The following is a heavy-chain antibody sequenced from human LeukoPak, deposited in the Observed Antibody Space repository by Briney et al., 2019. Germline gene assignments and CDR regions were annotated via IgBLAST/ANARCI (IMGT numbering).Heavy chain of an antibody. J-gene: IGHJ4*02. V-gene: IGHV3-23*01. D-gene: IGHD6-13*01. Sequence: EGSLRLSCAASGFTFSSYAMSWVRQAPGKGLEWVSAISGSGGSTYYADSVKGRFTISRDNSKNTLYLQMNSLRAEDTAVYYCAKGLRIAAAGTADYWGQGTLVTVSS. CDR2: ISGSGGST. CDR1: GFTFSSYA. CDR3: AKGLRIAAAGTADY.